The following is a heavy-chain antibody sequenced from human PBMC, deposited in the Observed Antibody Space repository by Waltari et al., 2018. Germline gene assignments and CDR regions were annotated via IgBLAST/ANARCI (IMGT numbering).Heavy chain of an antibody. CDR3: ASPAGKLGTFDK. D-gene: IGHD3-16*01. CDR2: INGPSPAI. Sequence: EVQLVESGGGLVQPGGSLRLSCEASGFTFSSYTMNWVRQAPGNVLKWVAYINGPSPAIYYKDSVKGRVTVSRDNTKSSLYLQMNSLRAEDTAVYYCASPAGKLGTFDKWGQGTMVTVSS. V-gene: IGHV3-48*04. CDR1: GFTFSSYT. J-gene: IGHJ3*02.